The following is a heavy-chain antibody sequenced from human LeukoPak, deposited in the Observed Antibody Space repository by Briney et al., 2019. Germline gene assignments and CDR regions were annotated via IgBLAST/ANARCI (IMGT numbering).Heavy chain of an antibody. J-gene: IGHJ4*02. CDR3: ARHGLYSSSWPFDY. CDR1: GDSISSGAHF. V-gene: IGHV4-39*01. CDR2: IYYSGTT. D-gene: IGHD6-13*01. Sequence: SETLSLTCTVFGDSISSGAHFWGWIRQPPGRGLEWIGTIYYSGTTNYNPSLKSRVTISVDTSKNQFSLKLSSVTAADTAVYYCARHGLYSSSWPFDYWGQGTLVTVSS.